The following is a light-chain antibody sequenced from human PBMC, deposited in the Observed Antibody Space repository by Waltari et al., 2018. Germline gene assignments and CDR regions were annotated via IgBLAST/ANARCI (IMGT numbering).Light chain of an antibody. Sequence: DIQMTQSPSSLSASVGDRVTITCRASHNIRNFLNWYQQRPWKAPKLLVYASSSLQTGVPSRFSGSGSGTEFTLIISSLQPEDFATYFCHQSYVTPSTFGQGTRLDIK. J-gene: IGKJ5*01. V-gene: IGKV1-39*01. CDR3: HQSYVTPST. CDR2: ASS. CDR1: HNIRNF.